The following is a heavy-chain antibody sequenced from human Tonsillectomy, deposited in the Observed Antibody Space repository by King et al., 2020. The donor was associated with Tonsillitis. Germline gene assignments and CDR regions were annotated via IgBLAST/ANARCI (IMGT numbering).Heavy chain of an antibody. Sequence: QVQLVESGGGVVQPGRSLRLSCLASGFTFSSYGMHWVRQAQGKGLEWVAVISKDGDIEYYADSVKGRFTISRDNSKNTLYLQMNSLRGDDTAVYYCAKDNPYMHPPCWGQGTQVTVSS. J-gene: IGHJ4*02. CDR2: ISKDGDIE. V-gene: IGHV3-30*18. CDR3: AKDNPYMHPPC. D-gene: IGHD1-14*01. CDR1: GFTFSSYG.